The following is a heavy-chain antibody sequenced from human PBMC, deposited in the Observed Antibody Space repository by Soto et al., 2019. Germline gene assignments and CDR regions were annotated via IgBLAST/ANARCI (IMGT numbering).Heavy chain of an antibody. J-gene: IGHJ4*02. CDR1: GFSVSSIY. V-gene: IGHV3-66*01. CDR2: IYSGGST. Sequence: GGSLRLSCAASGFSVSSIYMSWVRQAPGKGLEWVSVIYSGGSTYYADSVKGRFTISRDNSKNTLYLQMNSLRAEDTAVYYCAARYSSGWYPYWGQGTLVTVSS. D-gene: IGHD6-19*01. CDR3: AARYSSGWYPY.